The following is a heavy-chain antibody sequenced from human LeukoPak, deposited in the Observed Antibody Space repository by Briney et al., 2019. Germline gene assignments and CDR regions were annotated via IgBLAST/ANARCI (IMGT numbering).Heavy chain of an antibody. Sequence: GESLRLSCAASGFTFSSYSMNWVRQAPGKGLKWVSYISSSSSTIYYAGSVKGRFTISRDNAKNPLYLQMNNLRDEDTAVYYCARPGNDAFDIWGQGTMVTVSS. CDR2: ISSSSSTI. J-gene: IGHJ3*02. CDR1: GFTFSSYS. V-gene: IGHV3-48*02. CDR3: ARPGNDAFDI.